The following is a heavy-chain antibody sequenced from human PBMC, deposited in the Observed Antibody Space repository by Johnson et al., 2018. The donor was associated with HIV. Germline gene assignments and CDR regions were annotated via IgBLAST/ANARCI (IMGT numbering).Heavy chain of an antibody. V-gene: IGHV3-30*19. CDR2: ISYDGSDK. D-gene: IGHD6-13*01. CDR1: GFTFSSYG. CDR3: ARDGRLAAAGAWGAFDI. J-gene: IGHJ3*02. Sequence: QVQLVESGGGVVQPGRSLRLSCAASGFTFSSYGMHWVRQAPGKGLEWVAVISYDGSDKYSADSVKGRFTISRDSSKNTLYLQMSSLRAEDTAVYYCARDGRLAAAGAWGAFDIWGQGTMVTVSS.